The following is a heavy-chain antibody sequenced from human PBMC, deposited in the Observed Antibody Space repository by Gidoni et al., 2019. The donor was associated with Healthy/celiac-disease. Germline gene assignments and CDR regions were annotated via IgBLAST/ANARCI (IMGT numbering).Heavy chain of an antibody. D-gene: IGHD1-1*01. CDR2: ISYDGSNK. CDR3: ARDGNRMRGAFDY. CDR1: GFTFSSYA. V-gene: IGHV3-30*01. J-gene: IGHJ4*02. Sequence: QVQLVESGGGVVQPGRSLRLSCAASGFTFSSYAMHWVRQAPGKGLEWVAVISYDGSNKYYADSVKGRFTISRDNSKNTLYLQMNSLRAEDTAVYYCARDGNRMRGAFDYWGQGTLVTVSS.